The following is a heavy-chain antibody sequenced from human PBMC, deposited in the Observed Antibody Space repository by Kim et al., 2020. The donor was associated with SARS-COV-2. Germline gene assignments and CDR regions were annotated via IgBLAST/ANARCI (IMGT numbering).Heavy chain of an antibody. Sequence: GGSLRLSCAASGFTFSSYWMSWVRQAPGKGLEWVANIKQDGSEKYYVDSVKGRFTISRDNAKNSLYLQMNSLRAEDTAVYYCARAGFIAARRTTFYGMDVWGQGTTVTVSS. J-gene: IGHJ6*02. CDR3: ARAGFIAARRTTFYGMDV. CDR1: GFTFSSYW. D-gene: IGHD6-6*01. CDR2: IKQDGSEK. V-gene: IGHV3-7*03.